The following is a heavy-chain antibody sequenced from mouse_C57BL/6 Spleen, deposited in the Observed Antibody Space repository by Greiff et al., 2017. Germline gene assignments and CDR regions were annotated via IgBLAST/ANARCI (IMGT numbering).Heavy chain of an antibody. J-gene: IGHJ1*03. D-gene: IGHD1-1*01. CDR3: ARAYYYGSSLYFDV. CDR2: FHPYNDDT. CDR1: GYTFTTYP. V-gene: IGHV1-47*01. Sequence: QVQLKQSGAELVKPGASVKMSCKASGYTFTTYPIEWMKQNHGKSLEWIGNFHPYNDDTKYNEKFKGKATLTVEKSSSTVYLELSRLTSDDSAVYYCARAYYYGSSLYFDVWGTGTTVTVSS.